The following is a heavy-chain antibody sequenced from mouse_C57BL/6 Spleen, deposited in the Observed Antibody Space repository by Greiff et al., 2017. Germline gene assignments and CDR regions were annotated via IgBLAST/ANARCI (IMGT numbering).Heavy chain of an antibody. V-gene: IGHV1-52*01. D-gene: IGHD4-1*01. CDR3: ARVETGDAMDY. J-gene: IGHJ4*01. CDR1: GYTFTSYW. Sequence: QVQLQQPGAELVRPGSSVTLSCKASGYTFTSYWMHWVKQRPIQGLEWIGNIDPSDSETHYNQKFKDKATLTVDKSSSTAYMQLSSLTSEDSAVYYCARVETGDAMDYWGQGTSVTVSS. CDR2: IDPSDSET.